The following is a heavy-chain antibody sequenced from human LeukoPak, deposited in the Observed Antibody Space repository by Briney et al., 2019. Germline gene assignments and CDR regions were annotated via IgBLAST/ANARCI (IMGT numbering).Heavy chain of an antibody. CDR2: IYYSGST. J-gene: IGHJ3*02. CDR1: GGSISSYY. Sequence: SETLSLTCTVSGGSISSYYWSWIRQPPGKGLEWSGYIYYSGSTNYNPSLKSRVTISVDTSKNQFSLKLSSVTAADTAVYYCARDDGYCSGGSCVHAFDIWGQGTMVTVSS. CDR3: ARDDGYCSGGSCVHAFDI. V-gene: IGHV4-59*01. D-gene: IGHD2-15*01.